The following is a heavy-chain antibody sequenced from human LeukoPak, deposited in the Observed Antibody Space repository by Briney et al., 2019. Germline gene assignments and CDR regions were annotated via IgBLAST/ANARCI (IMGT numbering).Heavy chain of an antibody. Sequence: ASVKVSCKASGYTFTSYGISWVRQAPGQGLEWMGWISAYNGNTNYAQKLQGRVTMTTDTSTSTAYMELRSLRFDDTAVYYCARAPDDSSGGYYYYYMDVWGKGTTVTVSS. CDR2: ISAYNGNT. V-gene: IGHV1-18*01. J-gene: IGHJ6*03. CDR1: GYTFTSYG. D-gene: IGHD3-22*01. CDR3: ARAPDDSSGGYYYYYMDV.